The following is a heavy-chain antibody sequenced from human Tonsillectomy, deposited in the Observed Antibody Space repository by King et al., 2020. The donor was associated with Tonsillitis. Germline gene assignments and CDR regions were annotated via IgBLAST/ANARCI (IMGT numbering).Heavy chain of an antibody. D-gene: IGHD3-22*01. Sequence: VTLKESGPALVKPPQTLTLTCTFSGFSLSTSGMCVSWIRQPPGKALEWLALIDWDDDKYYSTSLKTRLTISKDTSKNQVVLTMTNMDPVDTATYYCARIPRYYYDSSGYYSSNYYYGMDVWGQGTTVTVSS. CDR2: IDWDDDK. J-gene: IGHJ6*02. CDR1: GFSLSTSGMC. CDR3: ARIPRYYYDSSGYYSSNYYYGMDV. V-gene: IGHV2-70*01.